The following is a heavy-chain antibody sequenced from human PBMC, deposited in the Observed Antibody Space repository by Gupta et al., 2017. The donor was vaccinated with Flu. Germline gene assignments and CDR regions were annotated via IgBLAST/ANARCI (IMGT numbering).Heavy chain of an antibody. CDR2: IKSKTDGGTT. J-gene: IGHJ4*02. CDR1: GFTFSNAW. V-gene: IGHV3-15*01. D-gene: IGHD3-10*01. CDR3: TTDPKNIMWFGELNF. Sequence: EVQLVESGGGLVKPGGSLRLSCAASGFTFSNAWMPWVRQAPGKGLEWVGRIKSKTDGGTTDYAAPVKGRFIISRDDSENTLYLQMNSLKTEDTAVYYCTTDPKNIMWFGELNFWGQGTLVTVSS.